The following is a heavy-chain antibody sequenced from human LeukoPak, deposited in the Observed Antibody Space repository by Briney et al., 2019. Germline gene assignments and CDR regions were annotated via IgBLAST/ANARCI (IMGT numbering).Heavy chain of an antibody. CDR1: GYTFASYG. V-gene: IGHV1-18*01. Sequence: VSVKVSCKASGYTFASYGISWVRQAPGQGLEWMGWISVYNGNTDYAQKLQDRVTMTTDTSTSTAYMELRSLRTDDAAVYYCARDLGFYDFWSGHYWGQGTLVTVSS. CDR3: ARDLGFYDFWSGHY. D-gene: IGHD3-3*01. J-gene: IGHJ4*02. CDR2: ISVYNGNT.